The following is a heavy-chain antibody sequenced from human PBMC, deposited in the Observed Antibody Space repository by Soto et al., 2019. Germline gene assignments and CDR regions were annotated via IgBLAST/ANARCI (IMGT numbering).Heavy chain of an antibody. CDR3: GKTESRVYNFWGALFDP. V-gene: IGHV1-46*02. CDR2: IDSSDGRT. J-gene: IGHJ5*02. CDR1: GYSLNYYP. Sequence: VRLVQSGAEVKELGASVRVSCQAYGYSLNYYPMRWARQVPGHGLEWMGIIDSSDGRTSYAERFHGRLTLSRDSSTSTFYMDLCSLRSEDTAIYQCGKTESRVYNFWGALFDPCGQGTPLTVSS. D-gene: IGHD7-27*01.